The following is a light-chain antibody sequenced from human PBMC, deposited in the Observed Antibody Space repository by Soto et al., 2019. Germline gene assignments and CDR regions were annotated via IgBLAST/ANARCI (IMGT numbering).Light chain of an antibody. CDR2: AAS. Sequence: EIVLMQSPGTLSLSPGERATLSCRASQTLKRTYIAWYQQKPGQAPRVLIYAASKRAAGTPDRFSGSGSGTDFSLTISSLQSEDFAVYYCQQYSNWPPVTFGGGTKVEIK. J-gene: IGKJ4*01. CDR1: QTLKRTY. CDR3: QQYSNWPPVT. V-gene: IGKV3-20*01.